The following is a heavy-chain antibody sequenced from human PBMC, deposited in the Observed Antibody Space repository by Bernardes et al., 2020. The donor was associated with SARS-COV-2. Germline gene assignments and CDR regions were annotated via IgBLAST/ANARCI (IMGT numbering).Heavy chain of an antibody. V-gene: IGHV3-33*01. CDR2: IWYDGSNK. Sequence: GGSLRLSCAASGFTFSSYGMHWVRQAPGKGLEWVAVIWYDGSNKYYADSVKGRFTISRDNSKNTLYLQMNSLRAEDTAVYYCARDLPFGGVIDIDYWGQGTLVTVS. D-gene: IGHD3-16*02. CDR1: GFTFSSYG. J-gene: IGHJ4*02. CDR3: ARDLPFGGVIDIDY.